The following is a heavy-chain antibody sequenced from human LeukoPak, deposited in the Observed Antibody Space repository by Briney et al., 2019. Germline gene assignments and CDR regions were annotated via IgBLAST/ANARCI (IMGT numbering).Heavy chain of an antibody. CDR3: TTPGIVVLISDFDY. D-gene: IGHD3-22*01. V-gene: IGHV3-15*01. J-gene: IGHJ4*02. CDR1: GFTFGNAW. Sequence: GGSLRLSCAASGFTFGNAWMNWVRQAPGKGLEWVGRIKSKTDGGTTDYAAPVKGRFTISRDDSKNTLYLQMNSLKTEDTAVYYCTTPGIVVLISDFDYWGQGTLVTVSS. CDR2: IKSKTDGGTT.